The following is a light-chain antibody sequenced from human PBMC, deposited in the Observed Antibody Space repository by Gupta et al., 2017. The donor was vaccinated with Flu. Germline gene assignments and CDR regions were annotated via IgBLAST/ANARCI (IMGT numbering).Light chain of an antibody. J-gene: IGLJ2*01. V-gene: IGLV2-14*01. CDR1: SGDVGGYNY. Sequence: QSALPQPASVSGSPGQSITISCTGTSGDVGGYNYVSWYQQHPGKAPKLMIYEVSNRPSGVSNRFSGSKSGNTASPTISGLQAEDEADYYCSSYTSSSTLDVVFGGGTKLTVL. CDR3: SSYTSSSTLDVV. CDR2: EVS.